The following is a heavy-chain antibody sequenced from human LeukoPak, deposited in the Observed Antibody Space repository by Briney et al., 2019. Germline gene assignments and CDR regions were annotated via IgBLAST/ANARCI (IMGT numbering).Heavy chain of an antibody. CDR2: IYYSGST. CDR3: ARAVDCSSTSCYAYFDY. V-gene: IGHV4-39*01. D-gene: IGHD2-2*01. J-gene: IGHJ4*02. Sequence: SETLSLTCTVSGGSISSSSYYWGWIRQPPGKGLEWIGSIYYSGSTYYNPSLKSRVTTSVDTSKNQFSLKLSSVTAADTAVYYCARAVDCSSTSCYAYFDYWGQGTLVTVSS. CDR1: GGSISSSSYY.